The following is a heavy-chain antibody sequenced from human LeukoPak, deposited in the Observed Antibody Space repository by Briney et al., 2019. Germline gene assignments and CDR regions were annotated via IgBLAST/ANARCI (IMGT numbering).Heavy chain of an antibody. J-gene: IGHJ4*02. CDR2: IYTSGST. Sequence: SETLSLTCTVSGGSISSGSYYWSWIRQPAGKVLGWIGRIYTSGSTNYNPSLKSRVTISVDTSKNQFSLRLSSVTAADTAVYYCARVPGDSSGYFDYWGQGTLVTVSS. CDR3: ARVPGDSSGYFDY. D-gene: IGHD3-22*01. V-gene: IGHV4-61*02. CDR1: GGSISSGSYY.